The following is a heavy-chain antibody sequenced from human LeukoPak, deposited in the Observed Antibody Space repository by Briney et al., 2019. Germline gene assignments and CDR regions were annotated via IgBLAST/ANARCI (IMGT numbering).Heavy chain of an antibody. CDR1: GFSFSNYG. J-gene: IGHJ1*01. D-gene: IGHD2-21*02. CDR3: AKEHFPYCGDHCSPGYFQR. CDR2: IRYDGSKK. V-gene: IGHV3-30*02. Sequence: GGSLRLSCAASGFSFSNYGMHWVRQAPGKGLEWVALIRYDGSKKYYADSVKGRFTMSRDNSKNTLYLQMSSLRVEDTAVYYCAKEHFPYCGDHCSPGYFQRWGQATLVTVSP.